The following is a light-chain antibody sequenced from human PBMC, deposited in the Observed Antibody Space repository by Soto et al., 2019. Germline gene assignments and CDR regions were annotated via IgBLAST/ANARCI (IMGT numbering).Light chain of an antibody. CDR2: LAS. Sequence: DISLTQSPRPLLVTPGAQDYISGRYRKRLLHINGYNYLDWYLQKPGQSPKLLIYLASNRASGVPDRFSGSGSGTDFTPKISRVEAEDFGVYYCIQNLQTPLTFGGGTKVDIK. CDR1: KRLLHINGYNY. V-gene: IGKV2-28*01. CDR3: IQNLQTPLT. J-gene: IGKJ4*01.